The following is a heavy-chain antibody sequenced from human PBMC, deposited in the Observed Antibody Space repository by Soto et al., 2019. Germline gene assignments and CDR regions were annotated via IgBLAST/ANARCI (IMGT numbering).Heavy chain of an antibody. V-gene: IGHV4-4*02. CDR2: IYHGGTT. CDR1: GGSISSSYW. Sequence: QVQLQESGPGLVKPSGTLSLTCAVSGGSISSSYWWNWVRKTPRGGREWIGKIYHGGTTNYKPSLKNRVTISVDKSKNQFSLKLTSVTAADTAVYYCGSPLNYDLWRDGGRHVYFDYWGRGILATVSS. J-gene: IGHJ4*02. CDR3: GSPLNYDLWRDGGRHVYFDY. D-gene: IGHD3-3*01.